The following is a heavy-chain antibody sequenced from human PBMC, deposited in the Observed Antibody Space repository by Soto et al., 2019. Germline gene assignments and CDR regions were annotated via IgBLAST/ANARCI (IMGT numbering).Heavy chain of an antibody. CDR2: IYSSGNT. V-gene: IGHV3-66*01. CDR1: GFTVSSNY. Sequence: GGALRLSCAASGFTVSSNYMTWVRQAPGKGLEWVSVIYSSGNTYYADSVKGRFTISRDNAKNTLYLQMNSLRVEDMAVYYCARGGELTNVFYDWGQGTLVTVSS. D-gene: IGHD2-8*01. CDR3: ARGGELTNVFYD. J-gene: IGHJ4*02.